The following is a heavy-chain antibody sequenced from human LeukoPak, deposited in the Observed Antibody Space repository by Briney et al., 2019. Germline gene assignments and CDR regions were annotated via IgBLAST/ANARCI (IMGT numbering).Heavy chain of an antibody. V-gene: IGHV1-46*01. Sequence: ASVRVSCKASGYTFTGYYMHWVRQAPGQGLEWMGIINPSGGSTSYAQKFQGRVTMTRDMSTSTVYMELSSLRSEDTAVYYCARGPKAYDPIDYWGQGTLVTVSS. D-gene: IGHD3-22*01. CDR3: ARGPKAYDPIDY. CDR2: INPSGGST. J-gene: IGHJ4*02. CDR1: GYTFTGYY.